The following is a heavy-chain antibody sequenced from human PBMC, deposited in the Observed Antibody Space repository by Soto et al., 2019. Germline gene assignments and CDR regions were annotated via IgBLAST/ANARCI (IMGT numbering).Heavy chain of an antibody. CDR2: IIPIFGTA. CDR1: GGTFSSYA. D-gene: IGHD5-18*01. V-gene: IGHV1-69*13. CDR3: ARESRRTYTAMAMSRDDY. J-gene: IGHJ4*02. Sequence: GASVKVSCKASGGTFSSYAISWVRQAPGQGLEWMGGIIPIFGTANYAQKFQGRVTITADESTSTAYMELSSLRSEDTAVYYCARESRRTYTAMAMSRDDYWGQGTLVTVSS.